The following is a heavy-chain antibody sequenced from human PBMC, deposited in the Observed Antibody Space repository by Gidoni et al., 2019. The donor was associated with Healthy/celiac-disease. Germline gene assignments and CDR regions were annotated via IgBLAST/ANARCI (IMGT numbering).Heavy chain of an antibody. Sequence: QVQLQESGPGLVKPSGTLSLTCAVSGGSIRSSNWWRWVRQPPGKGLGVIGEIYHSGSTNYNPSLKSRVTISVDKSKNHFSLKLSAVTAADTAVYYCARVGSSSFGPALFRGDWFDPWGQGTLVTVSS. D-gene: IGHD6-6*01. CDR1: GGSIRSSNW. J-gene: IGHJ5*02. V-gene: IGHV4-4*02. CDR2: IYHSGST. CDR3: ARVGSSSFGPALFRGDWFDP.